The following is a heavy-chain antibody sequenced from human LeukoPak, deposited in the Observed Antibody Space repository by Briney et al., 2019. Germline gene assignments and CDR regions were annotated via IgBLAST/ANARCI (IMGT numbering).Heavy chain of an antibody. J-gene: IGHJ5*02. CDR2: INHSGST. V-gene: IGHV4-34*01. D-gene: IGHD6-13*01. CDR3: ARKLGYSSSWYNWFDP. CDR1: GGSFSDYY. Sequence: SETLSLTCAVYGGSFSDYYWSWIRQPPGKGLEWIGEINHSGSTNYNPSLKSRVTISVDTSKNQFSLKLSSVTAADTAVYYCARKLGYSSSWYNWFDPWGQGTLVTVSS.